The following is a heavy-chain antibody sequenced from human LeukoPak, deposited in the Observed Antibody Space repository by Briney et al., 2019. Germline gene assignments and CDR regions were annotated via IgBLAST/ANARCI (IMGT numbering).Heavy chain of an antibody. CDR3: ARDANGYSSGWYPSPIDY. Sequence: GSLRLSCAASGFTFSSYGMSWVRQAPGKGLEWVSAISGSGGSTYYADSVKGRFTISRDNSKNTLYLQMNSLRAEDTAVYYCARDANGYSSGWYPSPIDYWGQGTLVTVSS. CDR1: GFTFSSYG. CDR2: ISGSGGST. J-gene: IGHJ4*02. V-gene: IGHV3-23*01. D-gene: IGHD6-19*01.